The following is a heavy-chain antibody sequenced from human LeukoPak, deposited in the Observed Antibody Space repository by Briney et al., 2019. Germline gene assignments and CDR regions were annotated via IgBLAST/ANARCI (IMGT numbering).Heavy chain of an antibody. D-gene: IGHD6-13*01. CDR2: INPNSGGT. V-gene: IGHV1-2*02. J-gene: IGHJ4*02. CDR3: ARASSSWETPFDY. CDR1: GYTFTGYY. Sequence: ASVKVSCKASGYTFTGYYMHWVRQAPGQGLEWMGWINPNSGGTNYAQKFQGRVAMTRDTSISTAYMELSRLRSDDTAVYYCARASSSWETPFDYWGQGTLVTVSS.